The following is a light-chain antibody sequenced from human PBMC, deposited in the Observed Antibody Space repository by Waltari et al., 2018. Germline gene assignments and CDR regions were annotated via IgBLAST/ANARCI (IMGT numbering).Light chain of an antibody. Sequence: QSVLTQPPSVSGAPGQRVTVSCTGSTSNTGAGYDVQWYQQFPGRAPRLVIYANTYRPSGVPDRFSATKSGSSASLAITVLQAEDEADYYCQSYDKILSAWVFGGGTKVTVL. J-gene: IGLJ3*02. CDR2: ANT. CDR3: QSYDKILSAWV. CDR1: TSNTGAGYD. V-gene: IGLV1-40*01.